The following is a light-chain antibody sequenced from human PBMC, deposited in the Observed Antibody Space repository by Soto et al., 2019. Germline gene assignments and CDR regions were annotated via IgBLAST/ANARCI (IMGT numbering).Light chain of an antibody. Sequence: DIVLTQSPGTLSLSPGERAALSCRASQSVSSSYSAWYQQKPGQAPRLLIYGASNRATGIADRFSGSGSGTDFTLTISRLEPEDFAVYYCQQYDNSPLTFGGGTKVDIK. CDR3: QQYDNSPLT. V-gene: IGKV3-20*01. J-gene: IGKJ4*01. CDR1: QSVSSSY. CDR2: GAS.